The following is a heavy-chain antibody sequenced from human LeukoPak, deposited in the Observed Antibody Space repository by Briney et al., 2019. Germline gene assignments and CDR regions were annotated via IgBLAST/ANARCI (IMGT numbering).Heavy chain of an antibody. Sequence: SETLSLTCTVSGGSISSSSYYWGWIRQPPGKGLEWIGSIYYSGSTYYNPSLKSRVTISVDTSKSQFSLKLSSVTAADTAVYYCARGRYSSGWYRWVFDYWGQGTLVTVSS. D-gene: IGHD6-19*01. CDR3: ARGRYSSGWYRWVFDY. CDR1: GGSISSSSYY. CDR2: IYYSGST. V-gene: IGHV4-39*01. J-gene: IGHJ4*02.